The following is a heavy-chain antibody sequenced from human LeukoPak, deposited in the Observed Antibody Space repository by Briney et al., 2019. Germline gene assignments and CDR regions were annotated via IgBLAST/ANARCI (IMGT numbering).Heavy chain of an antibody. J-gene: IGHJ5*01. CDR3: AKPISGGLAVTADWFHP. Sequence: GGSLRLSCAASGFAFSFYAMSWLRQPPGKGLEWVSTTNANSGTTSYAASVRGRFTISRDNSKNTLYLQVNTLRADDTATYYCAKPISGGLAVTADWFHPWGQGTLVVVSS. CDR2: TNANSGTT. CDR1: GFAFSFYA. V-gene: IGHV3-23*01. D-gene: IGHD6-19*01.